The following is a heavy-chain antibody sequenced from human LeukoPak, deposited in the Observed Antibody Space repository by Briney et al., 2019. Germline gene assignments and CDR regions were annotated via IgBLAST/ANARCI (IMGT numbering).Heavy chain of an antibody. D-gene: IGHD3-22*01. CDR1: GFTFSSYS. V-gene: IGHV3-21*01. J-gene: IGHJ4*02. CDR3: ARGPGSSGYYYPDY. CDR2: ISSSSSYI. Sequence: GGSLRLSCAASGFTFSSYSMNWVRQAPGKGLEWVSSISSSSSYIYYADSVKGRFTISRDNAKNSLYLQMNSLRAEDTAVYYCARGPGSSGYYYPDYWGQGTLVTVSS.